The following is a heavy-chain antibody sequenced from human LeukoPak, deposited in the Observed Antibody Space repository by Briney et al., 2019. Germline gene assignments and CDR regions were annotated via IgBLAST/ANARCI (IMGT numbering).Heavy chain of an antibody. CDR3: ARGGSCSGGSCYGVSGFDP. J-gene: IGHJ5*02. V-gene: IGHV1-3*01. D-gene: IGHD2-15*01. CDR2: GXVNT. Sequence: GXVNTKYSQKFQGRVTITRDTSASTAYMELSSLRSEDTAVYYCARGGSCSGGSCYGVSGFDPWGQGTLVTVSS.